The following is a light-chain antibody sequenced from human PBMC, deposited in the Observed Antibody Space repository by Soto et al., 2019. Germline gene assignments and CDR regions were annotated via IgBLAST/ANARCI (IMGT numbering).Light chain of an antibody. CDR3: QQYNSYSPYT. V-gene: IGKV1-5*03. J-gene: IGKJ2*01. CDR2: KAS. Sequence: DIQMTQFPSTLSASIGERVTITCRARQNISSWLAWYQQKPGKAPKLLIYKASSLETGVPSRFSGSGSGTEFTLTISSLQPDDFATYYCQQYNSYSPYTFGQGTRLEIK. CDR1: QNISSW.